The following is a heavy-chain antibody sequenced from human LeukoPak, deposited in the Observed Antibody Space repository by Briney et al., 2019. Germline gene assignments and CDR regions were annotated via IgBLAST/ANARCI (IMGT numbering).Heavy chain of an antibody. Sequence: GGSLRLSCAASGFTFSSYGMTWVRRAPGKGLEWVSGVSASGGTTSYADSVKGRFTISRDNSKNTLYLQMNSLRAEDTAVYYCAKGGGLWNYYFDYWGQGTLVTVSS. CDR3: AKGGGLWNYYFDY. CDR1: GFTFSSYG. CDR2: VSASGGTT. J-gene: IGHJ4*02. V-gene: IGHV3-23*01. D-gene: IGHD1-7*01.